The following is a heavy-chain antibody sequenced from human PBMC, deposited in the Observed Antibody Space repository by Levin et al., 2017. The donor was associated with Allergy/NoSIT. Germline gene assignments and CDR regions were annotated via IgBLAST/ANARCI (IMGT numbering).Heavy chain of an antibody. CDR3: AKLFQDEGPAATRSYSDY. V-gene: IGHV1-69*02. Sequence: PGASVKVSCKASGDTLSTYSISWVRLAPGHGLEWMGRIIPLLGITTYAQKFQGRVTITADISTSIAYMELSSLRSADTAVYYCAKLFQDEGPAATRSYSDYWGQGTLVTVSS. CDR1: GDTLSTYS. D-gene: IGHD3-10*01. CDR2: IIPLLGIT. J-gene: IGHJ4*02.